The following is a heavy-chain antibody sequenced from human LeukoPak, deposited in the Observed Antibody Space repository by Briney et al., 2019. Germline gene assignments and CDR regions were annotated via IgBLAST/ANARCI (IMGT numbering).Heavy chain of an antibody. CDR3: AKSGGNSGGYYFDY. CDR2: ISGSGGST. CDR1: GFTFSSYG. Sequence: GGTLRLSCAASGFTFSSYGMSWVRQAPGKGLEWVSAISGSGGSTYYADSVRGRFTISRDNSKNTLYLQMNSLRAEDTAVYYCAKSGGNSGGYYFDYWGQGTLVTVSS. V-gene: IGHV3-23*01. J-gene: IGHJ4*02. D-gene: IGHD4-23*01.